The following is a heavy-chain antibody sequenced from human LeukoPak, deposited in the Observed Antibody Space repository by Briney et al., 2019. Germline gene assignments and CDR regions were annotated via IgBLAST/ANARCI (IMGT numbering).Heavy chain of an antibody. J-gene: IGHJ4*02. Sequence: PGGSLRLSCVASGFTFSSYSMNWVRQAPGKGLEWVSSISSSSSYIYYADSVKGRFTISRDNAKNSLYLQMNSLRAEDTAVYYCARGGSGSYYLNVDYWGQGTLVTVSS. D-gene: IGHD3-10*01. CDR3: ARGGSGSYYLNVDY. CDR2: ISSSSSYI. CDR1: GFTFSSYS. V-gene: IGHV3-21*01.